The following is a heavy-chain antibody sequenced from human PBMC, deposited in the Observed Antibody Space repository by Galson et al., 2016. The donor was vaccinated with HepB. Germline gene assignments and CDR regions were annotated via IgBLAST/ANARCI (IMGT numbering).Heavy chain of an antibody. V-gene: IGHV3-23*01. D-gene: IGHD5-18*01. CDR1: GFTFSSYS. CDR3: ARDQRIHLWSPSSPDY. Sequence: SLRLSCAASGFTFSSYSMSWVRQAPGKGLEWVSVISASGNSKFSVDAVRGRFSVSRDNTKNTLFLQMDRLRVEDTAVYHCARDQRIHLWSPSSPDYWGQGTLVTVST. CDR2: ISASGNSK. J-gene: IGHJ4*02.